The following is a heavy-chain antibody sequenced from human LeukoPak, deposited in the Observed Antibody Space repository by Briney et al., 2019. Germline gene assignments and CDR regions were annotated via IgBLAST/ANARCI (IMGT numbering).Heavy chain of an antibody. Sequence: GGSLRPSCTATGFTFAVFGMAWVRQAPGRGLEWVSTISADGNNIHQADSVKGRFSISRDNSGGTLYLEMNSLRAEDTAIYYCAKDAGPQQLVFFDSWGQGTLVAVSS. D-gene: IGHD6-6*01. CDR2: ISADGNNI. CDR3: AKDAGPQQLVFFDS. V-gene: IGHV3-23*01. CDR1: GFTFAVFG. J-gene: IGHJ4*02.